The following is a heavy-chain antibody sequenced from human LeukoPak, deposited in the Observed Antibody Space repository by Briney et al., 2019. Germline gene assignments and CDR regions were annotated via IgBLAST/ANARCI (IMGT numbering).Heavy chain of an antibody. CDR2: IIPILGIA. V-gene: IGHV1-69*04. D-gene: IGHD6-6*01. Sequence: GASVKVSCKASGGTFSSYAISWVRQAPGQGLEWMGRIIPILGIANYAQKFQGRVTITADKSTSTAYMELSSLRSEDTAVYYCARATPEYSSSSGAFDIWGQGTMVTVSS. CDR3: ARATPEYSSSSGAFDI. CDR1: GGTFSSYA. J-gene: IGHJ3*02.